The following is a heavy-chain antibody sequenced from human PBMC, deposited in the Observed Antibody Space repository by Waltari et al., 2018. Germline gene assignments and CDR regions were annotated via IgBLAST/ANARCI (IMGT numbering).Heavy chain of an antibody. CDR1: GLSTRSYG. J-gene: IGHJ4*02. V-gene: IGHV3-33*06. D-gene: IGHD3-10*01. CDR2: IWFDGGQT. Sequence: QAQLVESGGGVVQPGMSLRPSCTGTGLSTRSYGMHWVRQAPGKGLEWVELIWFDGGQTYYADSVRGRFTISRDNSKNTLYLDMNSLKLNDTAIYYCAKDAFGNTYVDHWGQGTLVTVAS. CDR3: AKDAFGNTYVDH.